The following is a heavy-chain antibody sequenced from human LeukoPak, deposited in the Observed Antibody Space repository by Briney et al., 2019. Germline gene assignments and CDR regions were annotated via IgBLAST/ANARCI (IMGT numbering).Heavy chain of an antibody. V-gene: IGHV4-4*07. CDR3: ARYSGSYPHDAFDI. D-gene: IGHD1-26*01. CDR1: GGFISGHY. Sequence: SETLSLTCTVSGGFISGHYWTWIRQPPGKGLEWIGRIYTSGSTNYNPSLKSRVTMSVDTSKNHFSLKLSSVTAADTAVYYCARYSGSYPHDAFDIWGQGTMVTVSS. CDR2: IYTSGST. J-gene: IGHJ3*02.